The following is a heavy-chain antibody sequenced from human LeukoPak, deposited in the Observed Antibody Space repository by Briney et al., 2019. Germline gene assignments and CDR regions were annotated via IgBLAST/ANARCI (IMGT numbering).Heavy chain of an antibody. J-gene: IGHJ4*02. CDR1: GGSISSSNYY. CDR2: IYHTGST. CDR3: ARQLFTTSRHFDS. V-gene: IGHV4-39*01. D-gene: IGHD2-2*01. Sequence: RPSETLSLTCTVSGGSISSSNYYWGWIRQPPGKGLEWIGSIYHTGSTYYKPSLKSRVTISVDTSKNQFSLKLSSVTAADTAVYYCARQLFTTSRHFDSWGQGTLVTVSS.